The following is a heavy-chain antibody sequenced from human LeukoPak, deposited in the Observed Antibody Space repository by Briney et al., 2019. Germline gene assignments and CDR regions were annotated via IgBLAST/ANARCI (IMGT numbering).Heavy chain of an antibody. CDR2: ITDSGDST. D-gene: IGHD2-15*01. CDR1: GFTFSSYA. Sequence: GGSLRLSCAASGFTFSSYAMSWVRQAPGKGLEWVSVITDSGDSTYYADSVKGRFTISRDNSKNTLDLQMNSLRAEDTAVYYCAKRYRRSFDYWGQGTLVTVSS. CDR3: AKRYRRSFDY. J-gene: IGHJ4*02. V-gene: IGHV3-23*01.